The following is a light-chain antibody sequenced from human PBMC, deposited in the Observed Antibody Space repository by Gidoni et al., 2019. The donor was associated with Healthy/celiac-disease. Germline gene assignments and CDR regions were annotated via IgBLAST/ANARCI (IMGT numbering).Light chain of an antibody. CDR2: EGS. V-gene: IGLV2-23*01. CDR3: CSYAGSSTVV. Sequence: QSALPQPASVSGSPGQSITISCTGTSSDVGSYNLVSWYQQHPGKAPNLMIYEGSKRPSGVSNRFSGSKSGNTASLTISGLQAEDEADYYCCSYAGSSTVVFGGGTKLTVL. J-gene: IGLJ2*01. CDR1: SSDVGSYNL.